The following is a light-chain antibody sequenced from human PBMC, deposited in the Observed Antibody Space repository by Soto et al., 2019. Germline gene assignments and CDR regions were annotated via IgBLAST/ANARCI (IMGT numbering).Light chain of an antibody. CDR2: EVS. CDR3: QSYDSSLSVSYV. V-gene: IGLV2-14*01. Sequence: QSALTQPASVSGSPGQSITISCTGTSGDVGGYYYVSWYQQLPGKAPKLMISEVSNRPSGVPDRFSGSKSGTSASLAITGLQAEDEADYYCQSYDSSLSVSYVFGTGTKLTVL. J-gene: IGLJ1*01. CDR1: SGDVGGYYY.